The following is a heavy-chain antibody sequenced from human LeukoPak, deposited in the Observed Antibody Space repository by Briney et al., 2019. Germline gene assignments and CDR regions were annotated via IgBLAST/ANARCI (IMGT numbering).Heavy chain of an antibody. Sequence: SVKVSCKASGGTFSSYTISWVRQAPGQGLEWMGRIIPILGIANYAQKFQGRVTITADKSTSTVYMELSSLRSEDTAVYYCASQTYDSSGYYVGYWGQGTLVTVSS. CDR2: IIPILGIA. J-gene: IGHJ4*02. CDR1: GGTFSSYT. D-gene: IGHD3-22*01. V-gene: IGHV1-69*02. CDR3: ASQTYDSSGYYVGY.